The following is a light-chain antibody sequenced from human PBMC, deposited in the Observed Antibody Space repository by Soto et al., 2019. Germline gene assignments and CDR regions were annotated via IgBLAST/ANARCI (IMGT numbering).Light chain of an antibody. CDR1: QSVSSSY. CDR3: QQYGSSRT. J-gene: IGKJ1*01. Sequence: EIVLTQSPGTLSLSPGERATLSCRASQSVSSSYLAWYQQKPGQAPRLLIYGASSRATGIPDRFSGSGSGTFFTLTISRQEPEVFAVYYCQQYGSSRTFGQGTKVEIK. V-gene: IGKV3-20*01. CDR2: GAS.